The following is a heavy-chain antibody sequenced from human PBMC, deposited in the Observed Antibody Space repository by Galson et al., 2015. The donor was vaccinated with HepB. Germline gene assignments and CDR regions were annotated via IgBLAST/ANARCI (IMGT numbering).Heavy chain of an antibody. CDR1: GYTFTSYD. D-gene: IGHD5-18*01. J-gene: IGHJ6*02. V-gene: IGHV1-8*01. CDR3: ARWVDTAMVMTGETYYYYGMDV. CDR2: MNPNSGNT. Sequence: SVKVSCKASGYTFTSYDINWVRQATGQGLEWMGWMNPNSGNTGYAQKFQGRVTMTRNTSISTAYMELSSLRSEDTAVYYCARWVDTAMVMTGETYYYYGMDVWGQGTTVTVSS.